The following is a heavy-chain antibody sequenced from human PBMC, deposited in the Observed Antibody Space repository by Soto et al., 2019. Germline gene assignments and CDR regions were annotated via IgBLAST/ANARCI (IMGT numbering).Heavy chain of an antibody. Sequence: QVQLVQSGAEVKKLGSSVKVSCKASGGTFSSYAISWVRQAPGQGLEWMGGIIPIFGTANYAQKFQGRVTITADESTSTAYMELSSLRSEDTAVYYCAVLSSGSSSNYYYGMDVWGQGTTVTVSS. CDR1: GGTFSSYA. CDR3: AVLSSGSSSNYYYGMDV. CDR2: IIPIFGTA. D-gene: IGHD3-10*01. J-gene: IGHJ6*02. V-gene: IGHV1-69*01.